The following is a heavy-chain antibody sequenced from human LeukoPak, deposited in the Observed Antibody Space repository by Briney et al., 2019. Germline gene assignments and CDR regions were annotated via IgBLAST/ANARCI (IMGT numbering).Heavy chain of an antibody. J-gene: IGHJ5*02. CDR1: GVSFSGYY. Sequence: SETLSLTCAVYGVSFSGYYWSWLRQPPGKGLEWIGQINHSGSTNYNPSLKSRVTISVDTSKNQFSLKLSSVTAADTAVYYYARGRYRFDPWGQGTLVTVSS. D-gene: IGHD5-18*01. CDR3: ARGRYRFDP. CDR2: INHSGST. V-gene: IGHV4-34*01.